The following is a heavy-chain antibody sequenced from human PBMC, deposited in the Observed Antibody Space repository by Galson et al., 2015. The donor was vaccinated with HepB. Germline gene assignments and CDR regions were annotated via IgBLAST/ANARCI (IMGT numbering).Heavy chain of an antibody. J-gene: IGHJ6*02. CDR3: SIAAAGMTTDQYYYYGMDV. D-gene: IGHD6-13*01. CDR1: GFTFSSYG. Sequence: SLRLSCAASGFTFSSYGMHWVRQAPGKGLEWVAVISYDGSNKYYADSVKGRFTISRDNSKNTLYLQMNSLRAEDTAVYYCSIAAAGMTTDQYYYYGMDVWGQGTTATVSS. CDR2: ISYDGSNK. V-gene: IGHV3-30*03.